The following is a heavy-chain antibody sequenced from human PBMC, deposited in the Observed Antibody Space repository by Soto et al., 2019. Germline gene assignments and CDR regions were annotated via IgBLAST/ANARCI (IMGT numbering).Heavy chain of an antibody. J-gene: IGHJ4*02. D-gene: IGHD5-12*01. CDR3: ARDSGYGLLFDY. CDR1: GYTFTSYY. CDR2: ISAYNGNT. Sequence: ASVKVSCKASGYTFTSYYMHWVRQAPGQGLEWMGWISAYNGNTNYAQKLQGRVTMTTDTSTSTAYMELRSLRSDDTAVYYCARDSGYGLLFDYWGQGTLVTVSS. V-gene: IGHV1-18*04.